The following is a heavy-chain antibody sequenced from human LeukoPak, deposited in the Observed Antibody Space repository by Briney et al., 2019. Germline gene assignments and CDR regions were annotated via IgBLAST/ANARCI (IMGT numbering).Heavy chain of an antibody. Sequence: GASVKVSCKASGYTFTSYGISWVRQAPGQGLEWMGWISTYNGNTNYAQKLQGRVTMTTDTSTSTAYMELRSLRSDDTAVYYCARVDSSSWYSNYYYYYYMDVWGKGTTVTISS. CDR1: GYTFTSYG. V-gene: IGHV1-18*01. CDR3: ARVDSSSWYSNYYYYYYMDV. J-gene: IGHJ6*03. D-gene: IGHD6-13*01. CDR2: ISTYNGNT.